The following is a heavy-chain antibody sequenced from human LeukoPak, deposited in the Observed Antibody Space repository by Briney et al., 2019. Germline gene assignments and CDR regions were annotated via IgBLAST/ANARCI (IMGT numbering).Heavy chain of an antibody. D-gene: IGHD3-10*01. V-gene: IGHV4-34*01. CDR2: INHSGST. Sequence: SETLSLTCAVYGGSFSGYYWSWIRQPPGKGLEWIGEINHSGSTNYNPSLKSRVTISVDTSKNQFSLKLSSVTAADTAVYYCARGTPMVRGVFILRYFDIWGQGTMVTVSS. CDR1: GGSFSGYY. CDR3: ARGTPMVRGVFILRYFDI. J-gene: IGHJ3*02.